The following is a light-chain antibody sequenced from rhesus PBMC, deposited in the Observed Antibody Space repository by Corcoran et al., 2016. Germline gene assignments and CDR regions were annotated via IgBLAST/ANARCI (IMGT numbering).Light chain of an antibody. CDR1: QSVGSY. V-gene: IGKV3-24*04. J-gene: IGKJ1*01. Sequence: ETVVTQSPATLSLSPGERATLSCRASQSVGSYLAWYQQKPGQAPRLLIYGASSRATGIPDRFSGSVSGTYFTLTISSLEPEDVGVYYCQQSSNLWTFGQGTKVEIK. CDR2: GAS. CDR3: QQSSNLWT.